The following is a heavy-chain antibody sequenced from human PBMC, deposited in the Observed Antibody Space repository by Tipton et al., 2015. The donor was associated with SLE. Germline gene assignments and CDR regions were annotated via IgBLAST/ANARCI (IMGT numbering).Heavy chain of an antibody. CDR2: ISGSGDNI. V-gene: IGHV3-11*01. D-gene: IGHD1-1*01. Sequence: GSLRLSCEASDFKFSDYYMSWIRQTPEKGLEWVSCISGSGDNIQYADSVRGRFTISRDNAKNSLFLQMNSLRAEDTAVYYCARETNWNDGAFDIWGQGTMVTVSS. CDR3: ARETNWNDGAFDI. J-gene: IGHJ3*02. CDR1: DFKFSDYY.